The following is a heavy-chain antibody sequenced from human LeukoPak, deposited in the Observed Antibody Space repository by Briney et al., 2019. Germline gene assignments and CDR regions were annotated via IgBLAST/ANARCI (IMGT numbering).Heavy chain of an antibody. V-gene: IGHV1-18*01. CDR3: ARPQEEDGYNYNWAFDY. CDR2: ISAYNGNT. Sequence: ASVKVSCKASGYTFTSYGNSWVRQAPGQGLEWMGWISAYNGNTNYAQKLQGRVTMTTDTSTTTAYMELRSLRSDDTAVYYCARPQEEDGYNYNWAFDYWGQGTPVTVSS. CDR1: GYTFTSYG. D-gene: IGHD5-24*01. J-gene: IGHJ4*02.